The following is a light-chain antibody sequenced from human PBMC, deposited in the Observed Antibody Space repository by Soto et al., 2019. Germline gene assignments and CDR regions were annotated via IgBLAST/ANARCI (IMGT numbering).Light chain of an antibody. CDR1: QSLLHSNGYNY. V-gene: IGKV2-28*01. CDR3: MQPLQSWT. Sequence: DIVMTQSPLSPPVTPGEPASISCRSSQSLLHSNGYNYLDWYLQKPGQSPQLLIYLGSNRASGVPDRFSGSGSGTDFTLKISRVEAEDVGVYYCMQPLQSWTFGQGTKV. J-gene: IGKJ1*01. CDR2: LGS.